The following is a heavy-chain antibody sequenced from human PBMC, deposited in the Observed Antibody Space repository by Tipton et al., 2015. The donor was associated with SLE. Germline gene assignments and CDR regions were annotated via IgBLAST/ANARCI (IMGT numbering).Heavy chain of an antibody. J-gene: IGHJ4*02. D-gene: IGHD3-3*01. V-gene: IGHV4-34*01. CDR2: INHSGST. CDR3: ARGILEWSDY. CDR1: GGSSSGYY. Sequence: TLSLTCAVYGGSSSGYYWSWIRQPPGKGLGWIGEINHSGSTNYNPSLKSRVTISVDTSKNQFSLKLSSVTAADTAVYYCARGILEWSDYWGQGTLVTVSS.